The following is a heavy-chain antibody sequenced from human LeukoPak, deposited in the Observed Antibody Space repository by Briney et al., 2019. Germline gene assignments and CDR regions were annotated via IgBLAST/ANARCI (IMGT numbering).Heavy chain of an antibody. V-gene: IGHV3-33*01. Sequence: PGRSLRLSCAASGFTFSSYGMHWVRQAPVKGLEWVAVIWYDGSNKYYADSVKGRFTISRDNSKNTLYLQMNSLRAEDTAVYYCARGRAGAARSTNFDYWGQGTLVTVSS. J-gene: IGHJ4*02. CDR2: IWYDGSNK. CDR3: ARGRAGAARSTNFDY. D-gene: IGHD2/OR15-2a*01. CDR1: GFTFSSYG.